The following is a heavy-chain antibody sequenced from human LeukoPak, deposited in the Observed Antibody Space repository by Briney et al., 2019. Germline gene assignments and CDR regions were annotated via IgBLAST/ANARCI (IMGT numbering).Heavy chain of an antibody. J-gene: IGHJ3*02. CDR2: MHGSGSP. Sequence: PSETLSLTCTVSGASVRSDHWNWIRQPPGKGLEWIAYMHGSGSPNYNPSLASRLTLSVDATENLLSLKLASVTAADTAVYFCARDLSVNAFDIWGQGTLVTVSS. CDR1: GASVRSDH. D-gene: IGHD2/OR15-2a*01. V-gene: IGHV4-59*02. CDR3: ARDLSVNAFDI.